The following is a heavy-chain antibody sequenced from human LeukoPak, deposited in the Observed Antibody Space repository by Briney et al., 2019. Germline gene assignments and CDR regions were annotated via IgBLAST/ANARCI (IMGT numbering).Heavy chain of an antibody. V-gene: IGHV4-34*01. CDR2: INHSGST. Sequence: SETLSLTCAVYGGSFSGYYWSWIRQPPGKGLEWIGEINHSGSTNYNPSLKSRVTMSVDTSKNQFSLKLSSVTAADTAVYYCARGTQWLDSDAFDIWGQGTMVTVSS. CDR1: GGSFSGYY. D-gene: IGHD6-19*01. J-gene: IGHJ3*02. CDR3: ARGTQWLDSDAFDI.